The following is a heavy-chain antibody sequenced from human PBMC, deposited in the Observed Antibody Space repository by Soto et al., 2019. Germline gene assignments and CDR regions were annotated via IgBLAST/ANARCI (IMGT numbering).Heavy chain of an antibody. V-gene: IGHV4-39*01. D-gene: IGHD6-19*01. CDR3: ARRSRGWYLVYWFDP. CDR1: GGSISSSSYY. CDR2: IYYSGST. Sequence: SETLSLTCTVSGGSISSSSYYWGWIRQPPGKGLEWIGSIYYSGSTYYNPSLKSRVTISVDTSKNQFSLKLSSVTAADTAVYYCARRSRGWYLVYWFDPWGEATLVTVSS. J-gene: IGHJ5*02.